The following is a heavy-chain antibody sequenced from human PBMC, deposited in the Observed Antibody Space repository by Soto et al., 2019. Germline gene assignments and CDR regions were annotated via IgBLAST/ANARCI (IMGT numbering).Heavy chain of an antibody. CDR1: GYTFTTYG. Sequence: QVQLVQSGAEVKKPGASVKVSCKASGYTFTTYGMHWVHQAPGQRLEWMGWINTDNGNTKYSQKFQGRVTISRDTSASTAYMELSSLRSEDTAVYYCARVYNYYYMDVWGRGTTVTVSS. D-gene: IGHD1-1*01. J-gene: IGHJ6*03. V-gene: IGHV1-3*04. CDR3: ARVYNYYYMDV. CDR2: INTDNGNT.